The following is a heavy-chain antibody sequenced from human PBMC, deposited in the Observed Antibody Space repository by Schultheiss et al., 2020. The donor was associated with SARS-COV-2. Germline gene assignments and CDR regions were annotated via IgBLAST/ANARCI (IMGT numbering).Heavy chain of an antibody. V-gene: IGHV1-69*13. Sequence: SVKVSCKASGGTFSSYAISWVRQAPAQGLEWMGGIIPIFGTANYAQKFQGRVTITADESTSTAYMELSSLRSEDTAVYYCARDRYDFWSGYVSYWYFDLWGRGTLVTVSS. D-gene: IGHD3-3*01. CDR2: IIPIFGTA. CDR3: ARDRYDFWSGYVSYWYFDL. J-gene: IGHJ2*01. CDR1: GGTFSSYA.